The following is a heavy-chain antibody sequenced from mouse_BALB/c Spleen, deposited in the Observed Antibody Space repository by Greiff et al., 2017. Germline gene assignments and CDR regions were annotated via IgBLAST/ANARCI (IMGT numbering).Heavy chain of an antibody. CDR3: AREREWAYFDY. J-gene: IGHJ2*01. V-gene: IGHV3-6*02. D-gene: IGHD3-1*01. Sequence: EVQLQQSGPVLVKPSQSLSLTCSVTGYSFTCCYYWNLIRQLPGNILEWMGYISYDGSNNYNPSLKKRITITRDTSKNQFFLKLNSVTAEDTATYYCAREREWAYFDYWGQGTTLTVSS. CDR2: ISYDGSN. CDR1: GYSFTCCYY.